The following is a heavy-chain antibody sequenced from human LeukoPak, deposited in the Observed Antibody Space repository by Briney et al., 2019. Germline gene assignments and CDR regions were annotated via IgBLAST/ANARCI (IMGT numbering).Heavy chain of an antibody. CDR2: INHSGST. J-gene: IGHJ5*02. V-gene: IGHV4-34*01. CDR3: AGSAVAGTLWFDP. D-gene: IGHD6-19*01. CDR1: GGSFSGYY. Sequence: SETLSLTCAVYGGSFSGYYWSWIRQPPGKGLEWIGEINHSGSTNYNPPLKSRVTISVDTSKNQFSLKLSSVTAADTAVYYCAGSAVAGTLWFDPWGQGTLVTVSS.